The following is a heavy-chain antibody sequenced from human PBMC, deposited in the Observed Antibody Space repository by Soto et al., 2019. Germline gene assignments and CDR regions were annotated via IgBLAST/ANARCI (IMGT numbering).Heavy chain of an antibody. Sequence: EVQLVESGGGLVHPGRSLRLSCSASGFTFGDYALSWFRQAPGKGLEWVGFITSKRYGGTTESAAFVKGRFSISRDDSKSIAYLQMNSLKPEDTAVYYCTRIPPNGYCSSSSCSAFDIWGQGTMVNVSS. V-gene: IGHV3-49*03. CDR2: ITSKRYGGTT. CDR1: GFTFGDYA. D-gene: IGHD2-2*01. J-gene: IGHJ3*02. CDR3: TRIPPNGYCSSSSCSAFDI.